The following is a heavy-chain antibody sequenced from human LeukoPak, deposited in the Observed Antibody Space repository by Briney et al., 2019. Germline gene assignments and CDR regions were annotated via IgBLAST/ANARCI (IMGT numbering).Heavy chain of an antibody. D-gene: IGHD3-22*01. CDR3: ARDPYDSSGPDAFDI. CDR1: GFTFSSYG. V-gene: IGHV3-33*01. CDR2: IWYDGSNK. Sequence: GGSLRLSCAASGFTFSSYGMHWVRQAPDKGLEWVSVIWYDGSNKYYADSVKGRFTISRDNSKNTLYPQMNSLRAEDTAVYYCARDPYDSSGPDAFDIWGQGTMVTVSS. J-gene: IGHJ3*02.